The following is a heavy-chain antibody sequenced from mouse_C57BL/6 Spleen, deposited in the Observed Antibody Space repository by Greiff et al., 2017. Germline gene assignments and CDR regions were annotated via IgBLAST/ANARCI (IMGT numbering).Heavy chain of an antibody. V-gene: IGHV1-80*01. D-gene: IGHD4-1*01. CDR3: ARSANWDRYYFDY. Sequence: QVHVKQSGAELVKPGASVKISCKASGYAFSSYWMNWVKQRPGKGLEWIGQIYPGDGDTNYNGKFKGKATLTADKSSSTAYMQLSSLTSEDSAVYFCARSANWDRYYFDYWGQGTTLTVSS. J-gene: IGHJ2*01. CDR1: GYAFSSYW. CDR2: IYPGDGDT.